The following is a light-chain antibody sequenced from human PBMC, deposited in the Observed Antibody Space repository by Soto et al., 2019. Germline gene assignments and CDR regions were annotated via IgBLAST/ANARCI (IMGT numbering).Light chain of an antibody. V-gene: IGLV2-8*01. CDR3: SSYAGSNNYV. CDR2: EVS. J-gene: IGLJ1*01. CDR1: SSDVGGYNY. Sequence: QSALTQPPSAPGSPGQSVTISCTGTSSDVGGYNYVSWYQQHPGKAPKLMIYEVSKRPSGVPDRFSGSKSGNSASLTVSGLQADDEADYYCSSYAGSNNYVFGTGTKVTVL.